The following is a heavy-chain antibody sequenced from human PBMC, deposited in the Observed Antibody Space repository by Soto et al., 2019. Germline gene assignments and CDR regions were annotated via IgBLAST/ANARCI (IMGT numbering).Heavy chain of an antibody. J-gene: IGHJ6*02. Sequence: GGSLRLSCAVSGFSFSTYGVTWVRQAPGKGLEWVAFISDDGSNKYYADSMKGRFTMSRDNSKSTLYLQMNSLRVEDTAVYYCTKRRNVLRFLEWSSGMEVWGQGTTVTVSS. CDR3: TKRRNVLRFLEWSSGMEV. CDR2: ISDDGSNK. D-gene: IGHD3-3*01. CDR1: GFSFSTYG. V-gene: IGHV3-30*18.